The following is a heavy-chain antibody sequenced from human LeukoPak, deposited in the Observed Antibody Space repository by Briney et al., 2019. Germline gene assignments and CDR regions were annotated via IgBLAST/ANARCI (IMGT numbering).Heavy chain of an antibody. Sequence: SQTLSLTCAVSGGSISSGGYSWSWIRQPPGQGLEWIGYIYHSGSTNYNPSLKSRVTISVDRSKNQFSLKLRSVTAADTAVYYCAGSSGWTWWFDPWGQGTLVTVSS. CDR2: IYHSGST. J-gene: IGHJ5*02. V-gene: IGHV4-30-2*01. CDR3: AGSSGWTWWFDP. D-gene: IGHD6-19*01. CDR1: GGSISSGGYS.